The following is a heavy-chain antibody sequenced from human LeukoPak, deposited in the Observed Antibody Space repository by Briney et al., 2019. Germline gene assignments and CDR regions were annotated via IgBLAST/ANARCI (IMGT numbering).Heavy chain of an antibody. Sequence: ASVKVSCKASGYIFSSYGINWVRQAPGQGLEWMGWISPYNGRTNFVQKFQGRVTMPTDTSTRKAYIAVSRLRSDDTPGYDCVRDRRVGAKRVYYHHGMDAWGQGATGTASS. J-gene: IGHJ6*01. CDR1: GYIFSSYG. CDR2: ISPYNGRT. CDR3: VRDRRVGAKRVYYHHGMDA. D-gene: IGHD1-26*01. V-gene: IGHV1-18*01.